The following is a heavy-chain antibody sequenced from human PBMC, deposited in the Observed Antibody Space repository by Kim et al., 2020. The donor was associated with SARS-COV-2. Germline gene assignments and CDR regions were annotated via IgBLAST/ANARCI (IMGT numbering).Heavy chain of an antibody. Sequence: GGSLRLSCAASGFTFSNAWMSWVRQAPGKGLEWVGRIKSKTDGGTTDYAAPVKGRFTISRDDSKNTLYLQMNSLKTEDTAVYYCTTEYYYGSGSYRYWGQGTLVTVSS. V-gene: IGHV3-15*01. CDR1: GFTFSNAW. D-gene: IGHD3-10*01. CDR2: IKSKTDGGTT. J-gene: IGHJ4*02. CDR3: TTEYYYGSGSYRY.